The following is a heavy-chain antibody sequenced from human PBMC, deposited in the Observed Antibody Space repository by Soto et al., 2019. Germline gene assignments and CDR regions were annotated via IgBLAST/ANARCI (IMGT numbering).Heavy chain of an antibody. V-gene: IGHV3-23*01. D-gene: IGHD4-17*01. Sequence: EVQLLESGGGLVQPGGSLRLSCAASGFTFSSYAMNWVRQAPGKGLEWVSAISGRGGSTYYADSVKGRFTISRDNSKNTLYLQMSSLRAEDTAVYYCAKNYGDYFNWFDPWGQGTLVTVSS. CDR1: GFTFSSYA. CDR2: ISGRGGST. CDR3: AKNYGDYFNWFDP. J-gene: IGHJ5*02.